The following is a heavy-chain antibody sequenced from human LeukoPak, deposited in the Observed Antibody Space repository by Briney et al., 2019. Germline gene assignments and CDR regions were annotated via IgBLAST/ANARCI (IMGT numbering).Heavy chain of an antibody. D-gene: IGHD3-10*01. CDR2: FYYSGST. J-gene: IGHJ5*02. CDR1: GGSISSRPYC. Sequence: SETLSLTCTVYGGSISSRPYCWGWIRQPPGKGLEWLGNFYYSGSTYYRPSLKSRATISVDTSKNQISLKLSSVTAADTAVYYCARVTMVGGFDPWGQGTLVTVSS. CDR3: ARVTMVGGFDP. V-gene: IGHV4-39*01.